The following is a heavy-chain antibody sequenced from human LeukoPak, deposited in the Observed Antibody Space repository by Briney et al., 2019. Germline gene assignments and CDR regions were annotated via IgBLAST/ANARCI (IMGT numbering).Heavy chain of an antibody. CDR1: GFTFTTYN. CDR2: ISSDSKII. Sequence: GGSLRLSYAASGFTFTTYNMNWVRQAPGKGLEWVSFISSDSKIIYYADSVKGRFTVSRDNAKNSLYLQMNSLTDEDTAVYYCARNPAGIGDYWGRGTLVTVSS. V-gene: IGHV3-48*02. J-gene: IGHJ4*02. D-gene: IGHD1-26*01. CDR3: ARNPAGIGDY.